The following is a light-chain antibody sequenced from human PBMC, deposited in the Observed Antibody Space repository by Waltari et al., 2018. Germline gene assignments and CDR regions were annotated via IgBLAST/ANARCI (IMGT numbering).Light chain of an antibody. J-gene: IGKJ2*01. CDR2: DAS. V-gene: IGKV1-33*01. CDR3: QQYDDFPYT. Sequence: DIQMTESPSSLSASVGDRVTMTCQSSQDISNYLNCYQQKPGKAPKLLIYDASNLETGVPSRFSGSGYGTDFTFTISSLQPEDIATYYCQQYDDFPYTFGQGTKLEIK. CDR1: QDISNY.